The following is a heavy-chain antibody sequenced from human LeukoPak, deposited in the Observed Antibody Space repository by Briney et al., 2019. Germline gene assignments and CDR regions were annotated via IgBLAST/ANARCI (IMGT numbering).Heavy chain of an antibody. CDR3: ARVQSRLSWFDP. J-gene: IGHJ5*02. CDR1: GGSISSYY. V-gene: IGHV4-59*12. Sequence: PSVTLSLTCTVSGGSISSYYWNWIRQPPGKGLEWIGSIYYSGSTYYNPSLKSRVTISVDTSKNQFSLKLSSVTAADTAVYYCARVQSRLSWFDPWGQGTLVTVSS. CDR2: IYYSGST.